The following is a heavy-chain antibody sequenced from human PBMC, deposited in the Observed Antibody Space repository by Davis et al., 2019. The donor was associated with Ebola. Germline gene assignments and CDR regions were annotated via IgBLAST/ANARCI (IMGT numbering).Heavy chain of an antibody. CDR3: AKGGGMWVAGGVVDY. D-gene: IGHD2-15*01. CDR2: IKSKTDGGTT. V-gene: IGHV3-15*01. J-gene: IGHJ4*02. Sequence: GESLKISCAASGFTFSNAWMNWVRQAPGKGLEWVGRIKSKTDGGTTDYAAPVKGRFTISRDDSKNTLYLQMNSLRAEDTAVYYCAKGGGMWVAGGVVDYWGQGTLVTVSS. CDR1: GFTFSNAW.